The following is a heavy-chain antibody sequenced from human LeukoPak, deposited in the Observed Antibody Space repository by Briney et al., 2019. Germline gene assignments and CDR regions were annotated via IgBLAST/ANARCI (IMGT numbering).Heavy chain of an antibody. J-gene: IGHJ4*02. V-gene: IGHV3-23*01. Sequence: GGSLRPSCAASGFTFTNYAMTWVRQTPGMGLEWVSTVSGSGDRTYYADSVKGRVTISRDNSKNTLFLQVNSLRAEDTAVYYCARLSYCGGDCYYFDYWGQGTLVTVSS. D-gene: IGHD2-21*02. CDR2: VSGSGDRT. CDR1: GFTFTNYA. CDR3: ARLSYCGGDCYYFDY.